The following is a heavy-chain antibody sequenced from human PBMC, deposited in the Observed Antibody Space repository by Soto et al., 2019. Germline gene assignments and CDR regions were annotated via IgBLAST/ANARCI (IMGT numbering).Heavy chain of an antibody. D-gene: IGHD4-4*01. J-gene: IGHJ6*02. V-gene: IGHV3-11*01. CDR2: ISSSGSTI. CDR3: ERVRLQFDYYYGMEV. CDR1: SFTFSDYY. Sequence: PXVSLRLSSAASSFTFSDYYMSWIRQAPGKGLEWVSYISSSGSTIYYADSVKGRFTISRDNAKNSLYLQMNSLRAEDTAVYYCERVRLQFDYYYGMEVWGQGTTVTVSS.